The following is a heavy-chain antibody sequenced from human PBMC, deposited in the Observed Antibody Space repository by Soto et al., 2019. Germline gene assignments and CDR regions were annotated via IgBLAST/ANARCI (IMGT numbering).Heavy chain of an antibody. CDR2: ISGSGGST. CDR1: VLTFSSYA. J-gene: IGHJ6*02. V-gene: IGHV3-23*01. D-gene: IGHD5-18*01. Sequence: PGGSLRLSCAASVLTFSSYAMSWVRQAPGKGLEWVSAISGSGGSTYYADSVKGRFTISRDNSKNTLYLQMNSLRAEDTAVYYCAKSGYSYGYYYYGMDVWGQGTTVTVSS. CDR3: AKSGYSYGYYYYGMDV.